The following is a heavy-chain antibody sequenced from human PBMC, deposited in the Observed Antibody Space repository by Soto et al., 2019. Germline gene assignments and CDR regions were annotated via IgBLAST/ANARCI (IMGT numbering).Heavy chain of an antibody. V-gene: IGHV3-30-3*01. CDR1: GFTFSSYA. D-gene: IGHD2-2*01. CDR3: ARGADIVVVPADTDYGMDV. CDR2: VSYDGSNK. J-gene: IGHJ6*01. Sequence: QVQLVESGGGVVQPGRSLRLSCAASGFTFSSYAMHWVRQAPGKGLEWVAVVSYDGSNKYYADSVKGRFTISRDNSKNTLNLQMNSLRAEDTAVYYCARGADIVVVPADTDYGMDVWGQGTTVTVSS.